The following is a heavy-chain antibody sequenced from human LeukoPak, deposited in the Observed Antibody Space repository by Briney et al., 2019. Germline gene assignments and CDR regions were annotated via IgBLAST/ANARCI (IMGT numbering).Heavy chain of an antibody. Sequence: SGTLSLTCAVSGGSISSSNWWSWVRQPPGKGLEWIGEIYHSGSTNYNPSLKSRATISVDTSKNQFSLKLSSVTATDTAVYYCAASARLVLQESVYWGQGTLVTVSS. CDR2: IYHSGST. CDR1: GGSISSSNW. V-gene: IGHV4-4*02. J-gene: IGHJ4*02. CDR3: AASARLVLQESVY. D-gene: IGHD6-19*01.